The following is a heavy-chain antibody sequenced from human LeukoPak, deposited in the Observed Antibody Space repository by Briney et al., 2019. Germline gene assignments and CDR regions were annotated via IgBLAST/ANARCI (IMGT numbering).Heavy chain of an antibody. CDR3: ARDSYGSGFNFDY. CDR1: GGSISSYY. Sequence: SETLSLTCTVSGGSISSYYWSWIRQPPGKGLEWIGYIYYSGSTNYNPSLKSRVTISVDTSKNQFSLKLSSVTAADTAVYYCARDSYGSGFNFDYWGQGTLVTVSS. CDR2: IYYSGST. J-gene: IGHJ4*02. D-gene: IGHD3-10*01. V-gene: IGHV4-59*12.